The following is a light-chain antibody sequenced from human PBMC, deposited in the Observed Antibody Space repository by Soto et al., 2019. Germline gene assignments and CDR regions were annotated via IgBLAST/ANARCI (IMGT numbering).Light chain of an antibody. CDR3: QHYHLRST. V-gene: IGKV1-5*03. Sequence: DIQLTQSPSTLSAFVGDRVTIACRASQNISSWLAWYQQKPGKATKILIYKASTLESGVPARFGGSGSGTGFSPTTSRLQPDYLPTSYHQHYHLRSTFGPGTKVDL. CDR1: QNISSW. CDR2: KAS. J-gene: IGKJ3*01.